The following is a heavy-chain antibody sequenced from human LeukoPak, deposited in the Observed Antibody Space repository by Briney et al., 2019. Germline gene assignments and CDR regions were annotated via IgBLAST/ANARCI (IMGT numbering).Heavy chain of an antibody. CDR1: SGSIDNEH. Sequence: SETLSLACSVSSGSIDNEHWCWVRQPPGKGLEWIGHTLYGGSNKFNPSLKSRVTISVDRSKNQFSLTLISVTAADTAVYYCVSLLFGGSRRGNWGKGSLVTVSS. D-gene: IGHD3-3*01. V-gene: IGHV4-59*12. CDR2: TLYGGSN. CDR3: VSLLFGGSRRGN. J-gene: IGHJ4*02.